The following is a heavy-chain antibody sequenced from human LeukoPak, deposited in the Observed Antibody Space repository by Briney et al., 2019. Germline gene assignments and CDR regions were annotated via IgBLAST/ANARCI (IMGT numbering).Heavy chain of an antibody. D-gene: IGHD5-12*01. V-gene: IGHV4-39*01. CDR2: IYYSGNT. CDR1: GVSISSGSYY. Sequence: SETLSLTCTVSGVSISSGSYYWGWIRQPPAKGLEWIGSIYYSGNTYYNPSLKSRVTISVDTSKNQFSLKLSSVTAADTAVYYCARQLSGGGYDYFDYWGQGTLVTVSS. CDR3: ARQLSGGGYDYFDY. J-gene: IGHJ4*02.